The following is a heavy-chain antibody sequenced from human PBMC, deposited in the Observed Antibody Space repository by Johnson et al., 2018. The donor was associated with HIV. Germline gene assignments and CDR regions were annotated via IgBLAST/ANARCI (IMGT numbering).Heavy chain of an antibody. CDR3: ARERVLGAFDI. J-gene: IGHJ3*02. CDR1: GFTFSRYW. CDR2: ISSDGTDT. Sequence: VQLVESGGGLIQPGGSLRLSCAASGFTFSRYWMHWVRQAPGKGLVWVSRISSDGTDTYYADSVKGRFTISRDNARNTMFVQMKSLRAEDTALYYCARERVLGAFDIWGQGTMVTVSS. V-gene: IGHV3-74*01.